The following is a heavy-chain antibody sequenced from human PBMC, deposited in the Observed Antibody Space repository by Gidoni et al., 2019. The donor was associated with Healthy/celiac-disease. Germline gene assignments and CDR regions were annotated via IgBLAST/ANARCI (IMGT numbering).Heavy chain of an antibody. Sequence: QVQLVQSGAEVKKPGSSVNVSCNASGGTFSIYAIIWVRQAPGQGLEWMGGIIPIFGTANYAQKFQGRVTITADEATSTAYMGRSSLRSEDTAVDYCALGGEARWLSTGWFEPWGQGTLVTVSS. V-gene: IGHV1-69*01. CDR3: ALGGEARWLSTGWFEP. CDR2: IIPIFGTA. CDR1: GGTFSIYA. J-gene: IGHJ5*02. D-gene: IGHD6-6*01.